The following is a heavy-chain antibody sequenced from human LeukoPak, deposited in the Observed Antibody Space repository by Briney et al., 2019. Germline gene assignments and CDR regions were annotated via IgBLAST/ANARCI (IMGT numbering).Heavy chain of an antibody. CDR1: GCTLTELS. Sequence: ASVKVSCKVSGCTLTELSMHWVRQAPGKGLERMGGFEPEDGETIYAQKFQGRVTMTTDTSTSTAYMELRSLRSDDTAVYYCAVDASTAAAAPFDYWGQGTLVTVSS. CDR2: FEPEDGET. V-gene: IGHV1-24*01. D-gene: IGHD6-13*01. J-gene: IGHJ4*02. CDR3: AVDASTAAAAPFDY.